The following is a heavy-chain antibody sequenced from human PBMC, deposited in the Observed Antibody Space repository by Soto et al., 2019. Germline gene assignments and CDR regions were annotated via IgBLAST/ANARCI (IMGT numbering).Heavy chain of an antibody. CDR1: SGSISTGNW. CDR3: ARVFSSGSSWMYSFDF. CDR2: IYYTGAT. J-gene: IGHJ4*02. D-gene: IGHD6-13*01. V-gene: IGHV4-4*02. Sequence: QVELQESGPRLVKSSGTLSLTCEVSSGSISTGNWWSWVRQPPGKGLEWIGEIYYTGATNYNPSLKSRVAMTIDKSKDQCSLILTSATAADTAVYYCARVFSSGSSWMYSFDFWGQGILVSVSS.